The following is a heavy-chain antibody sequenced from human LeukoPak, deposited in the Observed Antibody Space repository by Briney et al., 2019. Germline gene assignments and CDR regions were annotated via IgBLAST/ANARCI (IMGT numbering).Heavy chain of an antibody. V-gene: IGHV3-7*01. CDR2: IKQDGSEK. CDR1: GFTFSSYW. J-gene: IGHJ6*02. CDR3: ARDRDIVVLKGLRCSPLDV. D-gene: IGHD2-2*01. Sequence: GGSLRLSCAASGFTFSSYWMNWVRQAPGKGLEWVANIKQDGSEKYYVDSVKGRFTISRDNAKNSLYLQMNSLRAEDTAAYSCARDRDIVVLKGLRCSPLDVWGQGTTVTVSS.